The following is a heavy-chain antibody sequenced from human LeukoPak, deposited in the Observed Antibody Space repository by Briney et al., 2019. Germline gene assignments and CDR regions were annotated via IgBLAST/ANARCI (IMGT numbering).Heavy chain of an antibody. CDR3: AKETLPFLEWFPLDY. V-gene: IGHV3-23*01. CDR2: ISGSGGST. J-gene: IGHJ4*02. D-gene: IGHD3-3*02. Sequence: GGSLRLSCAASGFTFSSYAMSWVRQAPGKGLEWVSGISGSGGSTFYADSVKGRFTISRDNSKNTLYPQMNSLRAEDTAVYYCAKETLPFLEWFPLDYWGQGTLVTVSS. CDR1: GFTFSSYA.